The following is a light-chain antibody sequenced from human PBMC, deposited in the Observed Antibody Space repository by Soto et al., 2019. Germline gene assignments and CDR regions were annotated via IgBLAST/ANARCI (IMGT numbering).Light chain of an antibody. Sequence: EIVLTQSPGTLSLSPGERATLSCRASQSVSSNYLAWYQQKPGQAPRLLIYGASTMATGIPDRFSGSGSGTDFTLTISRLEPEDFAVYYCQQYGSSPPITFGQGTRLAIK. CDR1: QSVSSNY. J-gene: IGKJ5*01. V-gene: IGKV3-20*01. CDR2: GAS. CDR3: QQYGSSPPIT.